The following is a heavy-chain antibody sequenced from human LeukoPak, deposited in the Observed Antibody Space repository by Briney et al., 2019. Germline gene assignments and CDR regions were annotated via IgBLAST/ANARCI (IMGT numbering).Heavy chain of an antibody. CDR1: GYTFTGYY. CDR2: ISAYNGNT. Sequence: ASVKVSCKASGYTFTGYYMHWVRQAPGQGLEWMGWISAYNGNTNYAQKLQGRVTMTTDTSTSTAYMELRSLRSDDTAVYYCAREADLFDYWGQGTLVTVSS. CDR3: AREADLFDY. J-gene: IGHJ4*02. V-gene: IGHV1-18*04.